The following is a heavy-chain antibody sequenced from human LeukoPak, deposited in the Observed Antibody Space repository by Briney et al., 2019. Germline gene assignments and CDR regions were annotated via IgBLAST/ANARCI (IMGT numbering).Heavy chain of an antibody. J-gene: IGHJ4*02. Sequence: GGSLRLSCAASGFTFNNYAMSWVRQAPGKGLEWVANIQQDGNEQNYVDSVKGRFTISRDNAENSLYLQMNSLRAEDTALYYCARDKVVGATYFDYWGQGALVTVSS. CDR2: IQQDGNEQ. D-gene: IGHD1-26*01. V-gene: IGHV3-7*01. CDR1: GFTFNNYA. CDR3: ARDKVVGATYFDY.